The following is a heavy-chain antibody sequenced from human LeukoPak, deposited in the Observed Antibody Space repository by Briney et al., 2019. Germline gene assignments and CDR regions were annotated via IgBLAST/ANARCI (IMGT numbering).Heavy chain of an antibody. Sequence: SVKVSCKASGGTFSSYAISWVRQAPGQGLEWMGRIIPILGMANYAQKFQGRVTMTRDTSTSTVYMELSSLRSEDTAVYYCARGYSYGPFDLWGRGTLVTVSS. J-gene: IGHJ2*01. V-gene: IGHV1-69*04. CDR2: IIPILGMA. CDR1: GGTFSSYA. D-gene: IGHD5-18*01. CDR3: ARGYSYGPFDL.